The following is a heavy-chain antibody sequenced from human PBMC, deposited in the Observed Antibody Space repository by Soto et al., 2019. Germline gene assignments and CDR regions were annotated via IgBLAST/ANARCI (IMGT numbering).Heavy chain of an antibody. CDR2: ISAYNGNT. CDR1: GYTFTSYG. V-gene: IGHV1-18*04. J-gene: IGHJ6*01. CDR3: ARTDGRKYYYYGMEV. Sequence: ASVKVSCKASGYTFTSYGISWVGQAPGQGLEWMGWISAYNGNTNYAQKLQGRVTMTTDTSTSTAYMELRSLRSDDTAVYYCARTDGRKYYYYGMEVWGQGTTLSVSS.